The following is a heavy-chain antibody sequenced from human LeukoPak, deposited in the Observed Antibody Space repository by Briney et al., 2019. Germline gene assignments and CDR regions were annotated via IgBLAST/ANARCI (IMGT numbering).Heavy chain of an antibody. D-gene: IGHD1-14*01. CDR3: ARATVTALDY. J-gene: IGHJ4*02. CDR2: VNPKNGGT. V-gene: IGHV1-2*02. CDR1: GYTFTAYY. Sequence: GASVTVSCTASGYTFTAYYIHWVRQAPGQGLEWMGWVNPKNGGTNYAQKFQGTITMTRDTSINTVYMSLVGLRSDDTATYYCARATVTALDYWGQGTQVTVSS.